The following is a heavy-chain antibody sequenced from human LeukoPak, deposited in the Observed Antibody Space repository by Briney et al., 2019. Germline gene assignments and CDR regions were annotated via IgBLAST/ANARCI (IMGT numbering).Heavy chain of an antibody. D-gene: IGHD4-17*01. V-gene: IGHV3-7*01. J-gene: IGHJ6*03. CDR1: GFTFSSYW. CDR3: ARDRTTVTTDYYYMDV. CDR2: IKKDGSEK. Sequence: TGGSLRLSCAASGFTFSSYWMSWVRQAPGKGLEWVANIKKDGSEKYYVDSVKGRFTISRDNAKNSLYLQMNSLRAEDTAVYYCARDRTTVTTDYYYMDVWGKGTTVTVSS.